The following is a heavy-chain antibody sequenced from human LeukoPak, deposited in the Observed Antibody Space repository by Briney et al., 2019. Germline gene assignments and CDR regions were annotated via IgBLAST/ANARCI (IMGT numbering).Heavy chain of an antibody. D-gene: IGHD4/OR15-4a*01. V-gene: IGHV3-48*01. CDR2: ISGSSSTIYISSSSSTT. Sequence: PGGSLRLSCAASGFTFSSYSMNWVRQAPGKGLEWVSYISGSSSTIYISSSSSTTYYADSVKGRFTISRDNSKNTLYLQMNSLRAEDTAVYYCAKDESYNPLTFDYWGQGTLVTVSS. CDR3: AKDESYNPLTFDY. J-gene: IGHJ4*02. CDR1: GFTFSSYS.